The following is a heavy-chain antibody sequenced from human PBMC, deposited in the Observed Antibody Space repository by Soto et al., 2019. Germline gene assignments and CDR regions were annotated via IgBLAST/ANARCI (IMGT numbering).Heavy chain of an antibody. D-gene: IGHD3-10*01. V-gene: IGHV3-20*01. CDR1: GFTFDDYG. Sequence: EVQLVESGGGVVRPGGSLRLSCAASGFTFDDYGMSWVRQAPGKGLEWVSGINWNGGSTGYAASVKGRFTISSDNAKNSLYLQMNSLRAEDTALYHCARAEGRTYYYGSSYWGQGTLVTVSS. J-gene: IGHJ4*02. CDR2: INWNGGST. CDR3: ARAEGRTYYYGSSY.